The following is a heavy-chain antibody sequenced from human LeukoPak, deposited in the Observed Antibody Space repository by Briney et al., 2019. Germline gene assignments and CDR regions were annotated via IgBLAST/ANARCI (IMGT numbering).Heavy chain of an antibody. CDR3: ARLTALGATLDY. CDR1: GGSIGRYY. Sequence: SETLSLTCNVSGGSIGRYYWSWIRQPPGKGLEWIGYIYYSGTTSYNPSLNSRVTISVDTSKNQFTLRVSSVTAADTAVYYCARLTALGATLDYWGQGTLVTVSS. V-gene: IGHV4-59*01. D-gene: IGHD1-26*01. CDR2: IYYSGTT. J-gene: IGHJ4*02.